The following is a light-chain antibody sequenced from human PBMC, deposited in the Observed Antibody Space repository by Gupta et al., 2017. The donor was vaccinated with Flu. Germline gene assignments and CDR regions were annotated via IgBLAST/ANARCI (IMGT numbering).Light chain of an antibody. Sequence: SAPTQPASVSGSPGPSITISCTGTSSDVGGYNYVSWYQQHPGKAPNLMIYEVSNRASGVANRLSVSKSGNTASLTISGRQAEDEADYYCSSYTSSSSLVFGGGTKLTVL. CDR3: SSYTSSSSLV. CDR2: EVS. V-gene: IGLV2-14*01. CDR1: SSDVGGYNY. J-gene: IGLJ3*02.